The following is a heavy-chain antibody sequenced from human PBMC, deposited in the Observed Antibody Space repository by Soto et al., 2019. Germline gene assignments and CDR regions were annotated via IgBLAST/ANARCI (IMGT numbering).Heavy chain of an antibody. D-gene: IGHD2-8*01. CDR3: ASPGAYCTNGVCYPDYYYYYGMDV. V-gene: IGHV1-8*01. CDR1: GYTFTSYD. CDR2: MNPNSGNT. Sequence: VSVKVSCKASGYTFTSYDINWVRQATGQGLEWMGWMNPNSGNTGYAQKFQGRVTMTRNTSISTAYMELSSLRSEDTAVYYCASPGAYCTNGVCYPDYYYYYGMDVWGQGTTVTVSS. J-gene: IGHJ6*02.